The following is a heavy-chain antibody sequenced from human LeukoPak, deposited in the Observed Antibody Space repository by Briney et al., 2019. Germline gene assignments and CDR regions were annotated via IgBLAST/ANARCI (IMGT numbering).Heavy chain of an antibody. CDR2: IIPIFGTA. CDR3: ARWVVGAPRFDP. V-gene: IGHV1-69*13. D-gene: IGHD1-26*01. Sequence: AVKVSFKASGGTFSSYAISWVRQAPGQGLELMGGIIPIFGTANYSQTFQGRVTITADESTSTAYMELSSLRSEDTAVYYCARWVVGAPRFDPWGQGTLVTVSS. J-gene: IGHJ5*02. CDR1: GGTFSSYA.